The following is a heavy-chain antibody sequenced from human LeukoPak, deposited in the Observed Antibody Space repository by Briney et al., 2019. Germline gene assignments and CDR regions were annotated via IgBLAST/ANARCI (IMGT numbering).Heavy chain of an antibody. Sequence: VRSLRLSCAASGFTFSSYSMNWVRQAPGKGLEWVSSISSSSSYIYYADSVKGRFTISRDNAKNSLYLQMNSLRAEDTALFFRQKALYDILTGYYLLDYWGQGTLVTVSS. D-gene: IGHD3-9*01. CDR1: GFTFSSYS. CDR2: ISSSSSYI. J-gene: IGHJ4*02. V-gene: IGHV3-21*01. CDR3: QKALYDILTGYYLLDY.